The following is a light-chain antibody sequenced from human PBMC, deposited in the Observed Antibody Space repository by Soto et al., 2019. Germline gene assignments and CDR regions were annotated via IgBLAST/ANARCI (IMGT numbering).Light chain of an antibody. CDR2: DVS. CDR1: SSDVGGYNY. CDR3: SSYTSSSAPSAV. V-gene: IGLV2-14*01. J-gene: IGLJ7*01. Sequence: QSALTQPASVSGSPGQSITISCTGTSSDVGGYNYVSWYQQHPGKAPKLMIYDVSNRPSGVSNRFSGSKSGNTASLTISGLQAEEGADYFCSSYTSSSAPSAVFGGGTQLTVL.